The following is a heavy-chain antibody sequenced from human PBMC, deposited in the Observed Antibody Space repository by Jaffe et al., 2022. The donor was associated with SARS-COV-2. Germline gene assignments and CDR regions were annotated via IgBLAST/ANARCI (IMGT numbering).Heavy chain of an antibody. V-gene: IGHV3-15*01. CDR1: GFTFSNAW. CDR3: TTSPGSSPRGF. J-gene: IGHJ4*02. Sequence: EVQLVESGGGLVNPGGSLRLSCAASGFTFSNAWMSWVRQAPGKGLEWVGRIKSKTDGGTTDYAAPVKGRFTISRDDSKNTLYLVVNSLKTEDTAVYYCTTSPGSSPRGFWGQGTLVTVSS. CDR2: IKSKTDGGTT. D-gene: IGHD3-10*01.